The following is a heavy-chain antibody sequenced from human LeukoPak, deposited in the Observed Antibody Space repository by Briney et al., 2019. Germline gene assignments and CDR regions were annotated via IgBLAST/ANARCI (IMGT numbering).Heavy chain of an antibody. J-gene: IGHJ4*02. D-gene: IGHD1-7*01. Sequence: SETLSLTCTVSGGSISSYYWSWIRQPAGKGLEWIGRIYTSGITNYNPSLQSRVTMSVDTSKNQFSLKLNSVTAADPAVYYCARGRDWNYLFFDYWGQGTLVTVSS. CDR2: IYTSGIT. CDR1: GGSISSYY. CDR3: ARGRDWNYLFFDY. V-gene: IGHV4-4*07.